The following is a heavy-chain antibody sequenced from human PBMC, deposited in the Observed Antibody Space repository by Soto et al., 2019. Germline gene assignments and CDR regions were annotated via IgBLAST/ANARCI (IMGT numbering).Heavy chain of an antibody. D-gene: IGHD6-6*01. Sequence: SETLSLTCTVSGGSISSGDYYWRWIRQPPGKGLEWIGYIYYSGSTYYNPSLKSRVTISVDTSKNQFSLKLSSVTAADTAVYYCARAHSSSSGFDYWGQGTLVTVSS. CDR3: ARAHSSSSGFDY. CDR1: GGSISSGDYY. CDR2: IYYSGST. J-gene: IGHJ4*02. V-gene: IGHV4-30-4*01.